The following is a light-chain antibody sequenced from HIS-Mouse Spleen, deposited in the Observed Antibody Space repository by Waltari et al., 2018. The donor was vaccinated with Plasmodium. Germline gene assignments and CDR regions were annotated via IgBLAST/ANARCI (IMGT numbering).Light chain of an antibody. J-gene: IGLJ2*01. V-gene: IGLV2-23*03. CDR2: EGS. CDR1: SRDVGSYHL. CDR3: CSYAGSSTFVV. Sequence: QSALTQPASVSGSPGQSITISCTGTSRDVGSYHLFSWYQQHPGKAPKLMIYEGSKRPSGVSNRFSGSKSGNTASLTISGLQAEDEADYYCCSYAGSSTFVVFGGGTKLTVL.